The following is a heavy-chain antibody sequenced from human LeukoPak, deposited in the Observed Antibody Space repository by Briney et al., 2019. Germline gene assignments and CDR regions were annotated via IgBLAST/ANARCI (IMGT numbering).Heavy chain of an antibody. J-gene: IGHJ4*02. CDR2: IFPGDSDT. CDR3: ATSESQTKFDY. CDR1: GYIFTTYW. D-gene: IGHD1/OR15-1a*01. Sequence: GESLKISCEGSGYIFTTYWIGWVRQLPGKGLEWMGIIFPGDSDTIYSPSFQGQVTISADKSINTAYLQWSSLKASDTAMYYCATSESQTKFDYWGQGTLVTASS. V-gene: IGHV5-51*01.